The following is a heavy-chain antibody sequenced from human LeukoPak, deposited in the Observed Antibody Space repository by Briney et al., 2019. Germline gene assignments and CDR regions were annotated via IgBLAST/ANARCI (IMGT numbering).Heavy chain of an antibody. D-gene: IGHD3-16*01. V-gene: IGHV4-39*07. CDR3: VRCGSFGGVLSP. CDR1: GGSISSSSYY. Sequence: PSETLSLTCTVSGGSISSSSYYWGWIRQPPGKGLEWIGSIYHSGSTYYNPSLKSRVTISVDTSKNQFSLKLSSVTAADTAVYYCVRCGSFGGVLSPWGQGTLVTVSS. CDR2: IYHSGST. J-gene: IGHJ4*02.